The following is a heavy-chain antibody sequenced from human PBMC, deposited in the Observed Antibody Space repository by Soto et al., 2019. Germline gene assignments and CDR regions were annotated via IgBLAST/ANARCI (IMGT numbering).Heavy chain of an antibody. D-gene: IGHD2-8*01. Sequence: QVQLVQSGAEVKKPGASVKVSCKASGYTFTSYDINWVRQATGQGLEWMGWINPNSGNTGYAQKFQGRVTMTRNTSISTAYMELSSLRSEDTGVYYCARARYCTNGVCYGFDPWGQGTLVTVSS. V-gene: IGHV1-8*01. CDR3: ARARYCTNGVCYGFDP. CDR2: INPNSGNT. CDR1: GYTFTSYD. J-gene: IGHJ5*02.